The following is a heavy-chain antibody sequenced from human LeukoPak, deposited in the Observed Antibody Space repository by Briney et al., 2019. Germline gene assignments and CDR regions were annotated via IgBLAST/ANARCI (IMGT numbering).Heavy chain of an antibody. V-gene: IGHV3-49*04. CDR3: SRGLVRGVMNY. J-gene: IGHJ4*02. CDR2: IRGKAAGGTT. CDR1: GFTFGDYA. D-gene: IGHD3-10*02. Sequence: GRSLRLSYTTSGFTFGDYAMNWVRQAPGEGLEWVGFIRGKAAGGTTDYAASVKGRFTISGDDSKSVAYLQMNSLRTEDTAVYYCSRGLVRGVMNYWGQGTLVTVSS.